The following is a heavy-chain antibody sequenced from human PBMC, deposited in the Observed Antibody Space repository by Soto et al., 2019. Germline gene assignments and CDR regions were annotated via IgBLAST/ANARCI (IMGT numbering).Heavy chain of an antibody. CDR2: ISDRSTYI. V-gene: IGHV3-21*01. CDR3: ARESDGELGY. J-gene: IGHJ4*02. Sequence: GGSLRLSCAASGFTFSSYATSWVRQAPGKGLEWVSSISDRSTYIYYGDSVKGRFTISRDNAKNSLYLQMKSLRVEDTAVYYCARESDGELGYWGQGTLVTVSS. CDR1: GFTFSSYA. D-gene: IGHD4-17*01.